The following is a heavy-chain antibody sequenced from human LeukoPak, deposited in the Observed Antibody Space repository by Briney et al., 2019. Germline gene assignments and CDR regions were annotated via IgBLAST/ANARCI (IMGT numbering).Heavy chain of an antibody. CDR2: IIPIFGTA. Sequence: ASVKVSCKASGGTFSSYAISWVRQAPGQGLEWMGGIIPIFGTANYAQKFQGRVTITTDESTSTAYMELSSLRSEDTAVYYCTRVSGDSSGYYYFDYWGQGTLVTVSS. V-gene: IGHV1-69*05. J-gene: IGHJ4*02. D-gene: IGHD3-22*01. CDR3: TRVSGDSSGYYYFDY. CDR1: GGTFSSYA.